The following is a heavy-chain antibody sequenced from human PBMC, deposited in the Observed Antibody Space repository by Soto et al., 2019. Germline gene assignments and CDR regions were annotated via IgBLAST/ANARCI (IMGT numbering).Heavy chain of an antibody. J-gene: IGHJ4*02. V-gene: IGHV4-4*07. Sequence: SETLSLTCSVCGGSLSYYYWSWIRQPAGRGLEWIGRIFDSGITNYSPSLRSRITMSVDTSKNQFSLKLSSVTAADTAVYYCARGSLKFDFWGLGTLVTVSS. D-gene: IGHD3-10*01. CDR2: IFDSGIT. CDR1: GGSLSYYY. CDR3: ARGSLKFDF.